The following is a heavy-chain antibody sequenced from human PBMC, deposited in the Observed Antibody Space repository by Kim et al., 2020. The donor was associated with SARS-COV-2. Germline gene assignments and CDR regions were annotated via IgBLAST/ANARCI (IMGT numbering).Heavy chain of an antibody. CDR2: IGGSGDYT. V-gene: IGHV3-23*01. CDR1: GFTFSSHA. CDR3: ARGPQYSFYTNGYFYH. D-gene: IGHD3-22*01. J-gene: IGHJ1*01. Sequence: GGSLRLSCTASGFTFSSHAISWVRQAPGKGLQWVSAIGGSGDYTYYADSVKGRFTISRDNSRSMLFLQMNSLGAEDTGLYYGARGPQYSFYTNGYFYHWG.